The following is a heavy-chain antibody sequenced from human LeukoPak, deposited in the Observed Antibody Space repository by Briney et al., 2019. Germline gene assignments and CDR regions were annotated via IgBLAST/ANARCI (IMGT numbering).Heavy chain of an antibody. CDR3: ARGIVVGTSLGTCYYYYGMDV. D-gene: IGHD1-14*01. V-gene: IGHV4-34*01. CDR2: INHSGIT. Sequence: SETLSLTCAVYGGSFSGYYWSWIRQPPGEGLEWIGEINHSGITNYIPSLKSRVTISLDTSKSQFSLSLRSVTAADTAMYYCARGIVVGTSLGTCYYYYGMDVWGQGTTVTVSS. J-gene: IGHJ6*02. CDR1: GGSFSGYY.